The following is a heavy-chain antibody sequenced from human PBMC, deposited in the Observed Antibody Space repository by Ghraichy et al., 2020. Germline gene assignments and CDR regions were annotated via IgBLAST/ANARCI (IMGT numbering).Heavy chain of an antibody. CDR2: MNSGGGSI. Sequence: GGSLRLSCAASGFTFSSYWMHWVRQAPGKGLVWVSRMNSGGGSISYADSVEGRFTISRDNAKNTLYLQMNRLRAEDTAMYYCAREYCDSASCDNHDAFDIWGQGTMVTVSS. V-gene: IGHV3-74*01. CDR1: GFTFSSYW. D-gene: IGHD2-2*02. J-gene: IGHJ3*02. CDR3: AREYCDSASCDNHDAFDI.